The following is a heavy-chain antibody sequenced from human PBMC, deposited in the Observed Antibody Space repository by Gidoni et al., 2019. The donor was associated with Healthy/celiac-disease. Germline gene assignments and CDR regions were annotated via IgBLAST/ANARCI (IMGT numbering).Heavy chain of an antibody. CDR2: INPNSGGT. J-gene: IGHJ5*02. CDR1: GYTFTGYY. V-gene: IGHV1-2*02. CDR3: ARWGLPIRSFEPWFDP. D-gene: IGHD7-27*01. Sequence: QVQLVQSGAEVKKPGASVKVSCKASGYTFTGYYMHWVRQAPGQGREWMGWINPNSGGTNYAQKFQGRVTMTRDTSISTAYMELSRLRSDDTAVYYCARWGLPIRSFEPWFDPWGQGTLVTVSS.